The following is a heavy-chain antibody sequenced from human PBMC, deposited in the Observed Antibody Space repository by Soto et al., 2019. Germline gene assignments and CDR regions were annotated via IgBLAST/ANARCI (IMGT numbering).Heavy chain of an antibody. CDR2: INHSGST. CDR3: ATPIEYSSSFDYYGMDV. D-gene: IGHD6-6*01. J-gene: IGHJ6*02. CDR1: GGSFSGYY. Sequence: XETLSLTCAVYGGSFSGYYWSWIRQPPGKGPEWIGEINHSGSTNYNPSLKSRVTISVDTSKNQFSLKLSSVTAADTAVYYCATPIEYSSSFDYYGMDVWGQGTTVTVSS. V-gene: IGHV4-34*01.